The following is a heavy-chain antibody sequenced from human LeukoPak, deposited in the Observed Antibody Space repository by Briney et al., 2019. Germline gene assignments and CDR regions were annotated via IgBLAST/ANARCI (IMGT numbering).Heavy chain of an antibody. CDR2: ISSSGSTI. D-gene: IGHD6-19*01. CDR3: ARRSYSSGWYFDY. J-gene: IGHJ4*02. V-gene: IGHV3-11*01. CDR1: GFTFSDYY. Sequence: GGSLRLSCAASGFTFSDYYMSWIRQAPGKGLEWVSYISSSGSTIYYADSVKGRFTISRDNAKNSLYLQMDSLRAEDTAVYYCARRSYSSGWYFDYWGQGTLVTVSS.